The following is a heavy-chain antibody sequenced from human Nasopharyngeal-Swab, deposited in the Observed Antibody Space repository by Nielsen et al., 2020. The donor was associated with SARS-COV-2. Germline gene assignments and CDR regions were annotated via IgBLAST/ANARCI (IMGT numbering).Heavy chain of an antibody. Sequence: GESLKISCAASGFTFSSYGMHWVRQAPGKGLEWVAVIWYDGSNKYYADSVKGRFTISRDNSKNTLYLQMNSLRAEDTAVYYCARERRSMGMDVWGQGTTVTASS. V-gene: IGHV3-33*01. J-gene: IGHJ6*02. CDR1: GFTFSSYG. CDR3: ARERRSMGMDV. D-gene: IGHD6-6*01. CDR2: IWYDGSNK.